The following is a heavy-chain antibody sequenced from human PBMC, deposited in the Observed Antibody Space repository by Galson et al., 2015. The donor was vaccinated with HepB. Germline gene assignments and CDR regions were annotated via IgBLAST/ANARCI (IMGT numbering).Heavy chain of an antibody. D-gene: IGHD3-16*02. Sequence: SLRLSCAASGFTVSSNYMSWVRQAPGKGLEWVSVIYSGGSTYYADSVKGRFTISRDNSKNTLYLQMNSLRAEDTAVYYCARAPYTDYDYVWGSYRFDYWGQGTLVTVSS. J-gene: IGHJ4*02. CDR2: IYSGGST. V-gene: IGHV3-66*01. CDR1: GFTVSSNY. CDR3: ARAPYTDYDYVWGSYRFDY.